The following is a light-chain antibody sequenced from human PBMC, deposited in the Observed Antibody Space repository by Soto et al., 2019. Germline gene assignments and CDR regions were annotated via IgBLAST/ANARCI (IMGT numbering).Light chain of an antibody. J-gene: IGKJ1*01. Sequence: DIQLTQAPSFLSASAGDRVSITCRASQAISSYLAWYQQKPGRAPKLLIYAASTLQSGVPSRFSGSGSGTEFTLTISSLQPDDFATYYCQQYNSYPTFGQGTKVDI. CDR1: QAISSY. V-gene: IGKV1-9*01. CDR2: AAS. CDR3: QQYNSYPT.